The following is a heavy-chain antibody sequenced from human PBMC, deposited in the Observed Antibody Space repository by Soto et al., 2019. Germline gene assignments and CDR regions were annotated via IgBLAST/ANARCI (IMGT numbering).Heavy chain of an antibody. D-gene: IGHD1-20*01. CDR1: GGTFSSYA. CDR3: GGVAEGNWNDEGGCVDY. CDR2: IIPIFGTA. J-gene: IGHJ4*02. Sequence: QVQLVQSGAEVKKPGSSVKVSCKASGGTFSSYAISWVRQAPGQGLEWMGGIIPIFGTANYAQKFQGRVTITAHESTSTAYMELSSLRSEDTAVYYCGGVAEGNWNDEGGCVDYWGQGTLVTVSS. V-gene: IGHV1-69*12.